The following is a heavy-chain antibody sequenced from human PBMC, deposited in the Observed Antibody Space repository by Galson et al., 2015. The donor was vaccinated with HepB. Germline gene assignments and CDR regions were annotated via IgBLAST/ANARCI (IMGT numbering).Heavy chain of an antibody. CDR2: IWYDGSNK. D-gene: IGHD4-11*01. CDR1: GFTFSSYG. Sequence: SLRLSCAASGFTFSSYGMHWVRQAPGKGLEWVAVIWYDGSNKYYADSVKGRFTISRDNSKNTLYLQMNSLRAEDTAVYYCAKSQHHSNYGFDYWGQGTLVTVSS. J-gene: IGHJ4*02. CDR3: AKSQHHSNYGFDY. V-gene: IGHV3-33*06.